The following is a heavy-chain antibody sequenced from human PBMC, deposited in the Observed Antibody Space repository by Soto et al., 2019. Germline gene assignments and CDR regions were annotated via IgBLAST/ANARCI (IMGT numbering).Heavy chain of an antibody. J-gene: IGHJ4*02. CDR3: AKDLVAGFDY. Sequence: GGSLRLSCAASGFTFSSYGMHWVRQAPGKGLEWVAVISYDGSNKYYADSVKGRFTISRDNSKNTLYLQMNSLRAEDTAVYYCAKDLVAGFDYWGQGTLVTVSS. D-gene: IGHD6-19*01. CDR1: GFTFSSYG. CDR2: ISYDGSNK. V-gene: IGHV3-30*18.